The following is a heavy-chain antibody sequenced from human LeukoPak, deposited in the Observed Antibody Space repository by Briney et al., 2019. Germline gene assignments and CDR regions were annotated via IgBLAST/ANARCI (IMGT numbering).Heavy chain of an antibody. CDR3: AKGPSITMIVAYFQH. Sequence: GGSLRLSCAASGFTFSSYAMSWVRQAPGKGLEWVSAITSSGDSTSYADSVKGRFTVSRDNSKNMLYLQMNSLRAEDTAVYYCAKGPSITMIVAYFQHWGQGTLVTVSS. D-gene: IGHD3-22*01. J-gene: IGHJ1*01. V-gene: IGHV3-23*01. CDR2: ITSSGDST. CDR1: GFTFSSYA.